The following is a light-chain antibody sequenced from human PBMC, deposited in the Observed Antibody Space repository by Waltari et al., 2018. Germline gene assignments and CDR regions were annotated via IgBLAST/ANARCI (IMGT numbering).Light chain of an antibody. CDR1: QSVDSY. J-gene: IGKJ2*01. Sequence: EIVLTQSPATLSMSPGDTATLSCRASQSVDSYLACYQQKPGQPPRLLIYDPSNRATGVAASFRGSGAGTDFSHTITSLEAEDTAVHYCQQRSNWTPHAFAQGATLELK. V-gene: IGKV3-11*01. CDR3: QQRSNWTPHA. CDR2: DPS.